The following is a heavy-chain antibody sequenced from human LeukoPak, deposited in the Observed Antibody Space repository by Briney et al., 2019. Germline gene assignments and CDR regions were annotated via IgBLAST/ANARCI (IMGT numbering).Heavy chain of an antibody. D-gene: IGHD3-22*01. CDR2: VSDSGRNT. J-gene: IGHJ4*02. CDR3: AREYHDSSGYLDY. CDR1: AFTFRRYG. Sequence: GGSLRLSCAASAFTFRRYGMTWVRQAPGKGLDWVSSVSDSGRNTYYADSVKGRFTISRDNSRNTLYLQMNSLRAEDTAVYYCAREYHDSSGYLDYWGQGTLVTVSS. V-gene: IGHV3-23*01.